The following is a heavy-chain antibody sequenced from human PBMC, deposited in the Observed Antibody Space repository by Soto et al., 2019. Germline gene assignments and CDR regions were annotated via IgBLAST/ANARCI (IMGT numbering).Heavy chain of an antibody. CDR3: ARGANWKRTVGGMDF. CDR2: IKPNSGGT. CDR1: GYTFTDYY. V-gene: IGHV1-2*02. J-gene: IGHJ4*02. Sequence: ASVKVSCKASGYTFTDYYMYWVRPAPGQGLEWMGWIKPNSGGTNYAQKFQGRVTMTRDTSINTAYMELSRLRSDDTAVYYCARGANWKRTVGGMDFWGQGTLVTVSS. D-gene: IGHD1-1*01.